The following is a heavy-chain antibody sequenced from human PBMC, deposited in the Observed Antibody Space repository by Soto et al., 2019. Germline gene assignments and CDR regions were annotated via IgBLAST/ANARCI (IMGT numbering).Heavy chain of an antibody. D-gene: IGHD3-10*01. CDR2: ITPISSTT. CDR3: ATGPLYASGVANY. J-gene: IGHJ4*02. V-gene: IGHV1-69*05. CDR1: GGTFSSDV. Sequence: GASVKVSCKASGGTFSSDVINWVRQAPGQGLEWMGGITPISSTTKYVQKFQGRVTVTTDESASTVYLELSSLRSEDTAVYYCATGPLYASGVANYWGQGALVTVSS.